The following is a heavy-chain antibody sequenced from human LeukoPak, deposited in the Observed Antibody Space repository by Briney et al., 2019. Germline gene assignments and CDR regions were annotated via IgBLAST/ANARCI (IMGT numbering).Heavy chain of an antibody. V-gene: IGHV3-30-3*01. CDR1: GFTFSGYA. D-gene: IGHD3-10*01. CDR3: ARESMVRGAHWPLDY. J-gene: IGHJ4*02. CDR2: ISYDGSNK. Sequence: PGRSLRLSCAASGFTFSGYAMHWVRQAPGKGLEWVAVISYDGSNKYYADSVKGRFTISRDNSKNTLYLQMNSLRAEDTAVYYCARESMVRGAHWPLDYWGQGTLVTVSS.